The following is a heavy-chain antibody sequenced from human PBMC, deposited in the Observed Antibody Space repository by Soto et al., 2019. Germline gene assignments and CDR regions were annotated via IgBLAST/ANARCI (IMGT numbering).Heavy chain of an antibody. D-gene: IGHD6-13*01. Sequence: QVQLVQSGAEVKKPGSSVKVSCKASGGTFSSYAISWVRQAPGQGLEWMGGIIPIFGTANYEQKFQGRVTITADKSTSTAYMELSSLRSEDTAVYYCASQGRGGFPAASDYWGQGTLVTVSS. CDR3: ASQGRGGFPAASDY. J-gene: IGHJ4*02. V-gene: IGHV1-69*06. CDR1: GGTFSSYA. CDR2: IIPIFGTA.